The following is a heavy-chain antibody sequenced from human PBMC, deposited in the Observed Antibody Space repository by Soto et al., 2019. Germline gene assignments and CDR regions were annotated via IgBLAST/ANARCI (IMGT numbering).Heavy chain of an antibody. V-gene: IGHV3-7*01. J-gene: IGHJ6*02. CDR1: GFTFSDYA. Sequence: GGSLRLSCAASGFTFSDYAMHWDRQAPGKGLEWVANIKQDGSEKYYVDSVKGRFTISRDNAKNSLYLQMNSLRAEDTAVYYCARIQGSGWAFVYYYCYYGMDVWGQGTTVTVSS. CDR2: IKQDGSEK. D-gene: IGHD6-19*01. CDR3: ARIQGSGWAFVYYYCYYGMDV.